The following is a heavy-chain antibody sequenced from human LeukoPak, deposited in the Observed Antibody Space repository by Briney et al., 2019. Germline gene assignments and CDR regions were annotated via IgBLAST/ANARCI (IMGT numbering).Heavy chain of an antibody. D-gene: IGHD3-22*01. CDR1: GFTFSSYS. V-gene: IGHV3-21*04. J-gene: IGHJ4*02. CDR3: ARDMDYYDSSGYYYFDY. CDR2: ISSSSSYI. Sequence: GGSLRLSCAASGFTFSSYSMNWVRQAPGKGLEWVSSISSSSSYIYYAGSVKGRFTISRDNAKNSLYLQMNSLRSEDTAVYYCARDMDYYDSSGYYYFDYWGQGTLVTVPS.